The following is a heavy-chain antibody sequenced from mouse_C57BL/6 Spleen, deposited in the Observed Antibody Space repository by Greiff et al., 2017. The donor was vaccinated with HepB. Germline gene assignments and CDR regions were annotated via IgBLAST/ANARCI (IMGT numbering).Heavy chain of an antibody. CDR1: GYTFTDYE. J-gene: IGHJ2*01. CDR2: IDPETGGT. CDR3: ARWGDGYYEDFDY. V-gene: IGHV1-15*01. D-gene: IGHD2-3*01. Sequence: QVQLQQSGAELVRPGASVTLSCKASGYTFTDYEMHWVKQTPVHGLEWIGAIDPETGGTAYNQKFKGKAILTADKSSSTAYMQLSSLTYEDSAVYYCARWGDGYYEDFDYWGQGTTLTVSS.